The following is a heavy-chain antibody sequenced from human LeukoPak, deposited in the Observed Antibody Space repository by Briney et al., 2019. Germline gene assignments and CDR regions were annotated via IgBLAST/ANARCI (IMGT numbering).Heavy chain of an antibody. CDR3: AKALAGRIAAAGDY. Sequence: GGSLRLSCAASGFTFDDYAMHWVRQAPGKGLEWVSGISWNSGSIGYADSVKGRFTISRDNAKNSLYLQMNSLRAEDTALYYCAKALAGRIAAAGDYWGQGTLVTVSP. CDR2: ISWNSGSI. D-gene: IGHD6-13*01. J-gene: IGHJ4*02. V-gene: IGHV3-9*01. CDR1: GFTFDDYA.